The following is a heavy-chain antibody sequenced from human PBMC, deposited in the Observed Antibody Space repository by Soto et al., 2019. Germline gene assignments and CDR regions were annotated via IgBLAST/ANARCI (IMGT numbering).Heavy chain of an antibody. J-gene: IGHJ6*02. V-gene: IGHV1-18*01. Sequence: QVQLVQSGAEVKKPGASVKVSCKASGYNFVKYGITWVRQAPGQVLEWLGWISPYNGNTKYAQKIQGRVIMTTDTSTATAYLGLLSLTSDDTAVYYCARGMLEGYPHYPRDDWGQGDTVTVSS. CDR3: ARGMLEGYPHYPRDD. D-gene: IGHD3-3*01. CDR1: GYNFVKYG. CDR2: ISPYNGNT.